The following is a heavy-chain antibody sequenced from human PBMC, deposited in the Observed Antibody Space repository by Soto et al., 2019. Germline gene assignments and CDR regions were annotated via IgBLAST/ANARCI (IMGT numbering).Heavy chain of an antibody. CDR3: TTDLTGMSGGDY. CDR2: IKSKTDGGTT. J-gene: IGHJ4*02. Sequence: EVQLVESGGGLVKPGGSLTISCTSSDFPFFNGWMSWVRRAPGRGLEWVGRIKSKTDGGTTDYAGPVKGRFTISRDDSKDTMYLQMNSLENEYTGVYYCTTDLTGMSGGDYWGQGTPVTVSS. CDR1: DFPFFNGW. V-gene: IGHV3-15*01. D-gene: IGHD3-10*01.